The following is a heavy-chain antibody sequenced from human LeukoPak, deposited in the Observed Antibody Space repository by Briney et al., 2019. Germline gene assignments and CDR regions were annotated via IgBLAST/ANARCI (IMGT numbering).Heavy chain of an antibody. V-gene: IGHV4-39*07. D-gene: IGHD2-2*01. J-gene: IGHJ6*03. CDR1: GGSISSSSYY. Sequence: PSETLSLTCTVSGGSISSSSYYGGRIRQPPGKGLEWIGSIYYSGSTNYNPSLKSRVTMSVDTSKNQFSLKLSSVTAADTAVYYCARERFGEIVVVPANYYYYYMDVWGKGTTVTISS. CDR2: IYYSGST. CDR3: ARERFGEIVVVPANYYYYYMDV.